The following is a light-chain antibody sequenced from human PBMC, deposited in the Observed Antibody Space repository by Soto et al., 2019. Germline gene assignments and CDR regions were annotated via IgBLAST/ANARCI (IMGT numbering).Light chain of an antibody. CDR3: QKYNSGSLT. V-gene: IGKV1-27*01. CDR1: QGISNF. Sequence: DVQMTQSPSSLSASVGDRVTITCRASQGISNFVAWYQQIAGKVPKLLIHSASTLQSGVPSRFSGSGSGTDFTLTISSLQPEDVAIYYCQKYNSGSLTFGGGTKVEIK. CDR2: SAS. J-gene: IGKJ4*01.